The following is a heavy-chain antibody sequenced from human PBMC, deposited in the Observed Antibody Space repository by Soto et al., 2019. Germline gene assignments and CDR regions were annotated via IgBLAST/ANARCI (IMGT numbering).Heavy chain of an antibody. J-gene: IGHJ6*02. CDR1: GFTFSSYW. CDR3: ARDRAVTPYYYYYGMDV. V-gene: IGHV3-7*01. D-gene: IGHD5-18*01. CDR2: IKQDGSEK. Sequence: GGSLRLSCAASGFTFSSYWMSWVRQAPGKGLEWVANIKQDGSEKYYVDSVKGRFTISRDNAKNSLYLQMNSLRAEDTAVYYCARDRAVTPYYYYYGMDVWGQGTTVTVSS.